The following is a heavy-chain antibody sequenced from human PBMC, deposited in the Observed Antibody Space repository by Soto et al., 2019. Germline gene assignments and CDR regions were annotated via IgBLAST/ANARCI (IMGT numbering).Heavy chain of an antibody. J-gene: IGHJ6*02. Sequence: PGGSLRLSCAASGFTFSSYAMSWVRQAPGKGLEWVSAISGSGGSTYYADSVKGRFTISRDNSKNTLYLQMNSLRAEDTAVYYCAKTLGARKYYYYYGMDVWGQGTTVTVYS. D-gene: IGHD3-16*01. CDR3: AKTLGARKYYYYYGMDV. V-gene: IGHV3-23*01. CDR2: ISGSGGST. CDR1: GFTFSSYA.